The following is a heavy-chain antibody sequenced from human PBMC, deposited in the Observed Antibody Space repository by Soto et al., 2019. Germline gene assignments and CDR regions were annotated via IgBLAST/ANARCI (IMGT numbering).Heavy chain of an antibody. CDR2: INPNSGGT. CDR3: ARDSYYDSSGYHFDY. V-gene: IGHV1-2*04. J-gene: IGHJ4*02. Sequence: GASVKVSRTAFGYTFTGHYMHCVRQAPGQGLEWMGWINPNSGGTNYAQKFQGWVTMTRDTSISTAYMELSRLRSDDTAVYYCARDSYYDSSGYHFDYWGQGTLVTVSS. CDR1: GYTFTGHY. D-gene: IGHD3-22*01.